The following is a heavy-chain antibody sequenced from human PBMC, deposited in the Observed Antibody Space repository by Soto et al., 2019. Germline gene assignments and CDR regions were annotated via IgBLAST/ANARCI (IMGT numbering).Heavy chain of an antibody. CDR2: IIPIFGTA. J-gene: IGHJ5*02. CDR1: GGTFSSYA. Sequence: QVQLVQSGAEVKKPGSSVKVSCKASGGTFSSYAISWVRQAPGQGLEWMGGIIPIFGTANYAQKFQDRVTITADESTSTAYMELSSLRSEDTAVYYCAREPMVRGVISNNWFDPWGQGTLVTVSS. V-gene: IGHV1-69*12. CDR3: AREPMVRGVISNNWFDP. D-gene: IGHD3-10*01.